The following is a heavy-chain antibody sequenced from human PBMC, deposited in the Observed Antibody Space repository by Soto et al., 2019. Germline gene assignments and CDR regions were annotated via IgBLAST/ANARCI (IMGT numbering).Heavy chain of an antibody. CDR1: GDSINSSHS. J-gene: IGHJ6*02. CDR3: ARERVSWFGDLLPLGLDV. Sequence: TSETLSLTCAISGDSINSSHSWTWVRRPPGKGLEWIGEAHHGGTNSNPSLKTRVTILLDKSKNQFSLKLNSVTAADTAIYYCARERVSWFGDLLPLGLDVWGQGTMVTVSS. D-gene: IGHD3-10*01. CDR2: AHHGGT. V-gene: IGHV4-4*02.